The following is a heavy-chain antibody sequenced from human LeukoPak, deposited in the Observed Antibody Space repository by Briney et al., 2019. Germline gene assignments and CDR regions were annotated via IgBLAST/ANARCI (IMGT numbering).Heavy chain of an antibody. CDR2: INPSGGST. J-gene: IGHJ4*02. CDR1: GYTFTSYY. Sequence: GASVKVSCKASGYTFTSYYMHWVRQAPGQGLEWMGIINPSGGSTSYAQKFQGRVTMTRDMSTSTVYMELSSLRSEDTAVYYCARVENILTGYYADWGQGTLVTVSS. CDR3: ARVENILTGYYAD. D-gene: IGHD3-9*01. V-gene: IGHV1-46*01.